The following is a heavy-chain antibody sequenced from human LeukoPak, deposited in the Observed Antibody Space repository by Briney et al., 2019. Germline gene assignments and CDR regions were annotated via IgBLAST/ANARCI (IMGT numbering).Heavy chain of an antibody. Sequence: GGSLRLSCAASGFTFDDYAMHWVRQAPGKGLEWVSGISWNSGSRGYADSVKGRFTISRDNSKNTLYLQMNSLRAEDTAVYYCAKGSVVVQGGTFDYWGQGTLVTVSS. CDR3: AKGSVVVQGGTFDY. CDR1: GFTFDDYA. V-gene: IGHV3-9*01. D-gene: IGHD2-15*01. CDR2: ISWNSGSR. J-gene: IGHJ4*02.